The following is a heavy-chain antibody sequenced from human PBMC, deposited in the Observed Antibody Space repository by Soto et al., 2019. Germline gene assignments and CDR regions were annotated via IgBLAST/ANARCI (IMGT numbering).Heavy chain of an antibody. Sequence: PGGSLRLSCAASGFTFSSYWMHWVRQAPGKGLVWVSRINSDGSSTSYADSVKGRFTISRDNAKNTLYLQMNSLRAEDTAVYYCARDDVPASSWYLGYYYYYGMDVWGQGTTVTVSS. CDR3: ARDDVPASSWYLGYYYYYGMDV. CDR1: GFTFSSYW. CDR2: INSDGSST. V-gene: IGHV3-74*01. J-gene: IGHJ6*02. D-gene: IGHD6-13*01.